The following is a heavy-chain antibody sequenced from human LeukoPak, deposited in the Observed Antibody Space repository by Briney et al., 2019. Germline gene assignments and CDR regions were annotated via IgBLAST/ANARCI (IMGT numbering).Heavy chain of an antibody. CDR3: ARESAGHAGSGYSLVDFGY. J-gene: IGHJ4*02. Sequence: PGGSLRLSCAASGFTFSSYWMSWVRQAPGKGLECVATIKQDGSQTYYVDSVKGRFTTSRDNARNSLYLQMNSLRGEDTAVYYCARESAGHAGSGYSLVDFGYWGQGALVTVSS. CDR2: IKQDGSQT. V-gene: IGHV3-7*01. CDR1: GFTFSSYW. D-gene: IGHD3-22*01.